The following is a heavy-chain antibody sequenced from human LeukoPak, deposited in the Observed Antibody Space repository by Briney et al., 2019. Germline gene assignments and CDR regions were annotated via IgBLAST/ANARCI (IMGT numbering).Heavy chain of an antibody. V-gene: IGHV3-48*04. J-gene: IGHJ4*02. D-gene: IGHD3-10*01. CDR3: AREHVSGSFQFDY. Sequence: TGGSLRLSCAASGFTFSSYAMSWVRQAPGKGLEWLSYISGSGNTIYYADSVKGRFTISRDNAESSLFLQMNSLRAEDTAVYYCAREHVSGSFQFDYWGQGTLVTVSS. CDR2: ISGSGNTI. CDR1: GFTFSSYA.